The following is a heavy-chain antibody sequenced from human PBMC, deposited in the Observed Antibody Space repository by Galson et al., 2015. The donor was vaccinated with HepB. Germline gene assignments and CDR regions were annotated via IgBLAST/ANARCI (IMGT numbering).Heavy chain of an antibody. CDR2: ITTDGST. D-gene: IGHD3-22*01. Sequence: SLRLSCAASGFTVSSDYVRWVRQAPGKGLGWVSVITTDGSTYYADSVKGRFTISRDSSKNTVSLQMNSLRADDTAVYYCATGRGFLLRYWGQGTLVTVSS. CDR1: GFTVSSDY. CDR3: ATGRGFLLRY. J-gene: IGHJ4*02. V-gene: IGHV3-53*01.